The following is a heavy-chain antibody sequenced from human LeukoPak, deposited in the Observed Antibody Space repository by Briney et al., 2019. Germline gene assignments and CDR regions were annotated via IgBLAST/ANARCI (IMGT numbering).Heavy chain of an antibody. J-gene: IGHJ5*02. V-gene: IGHV4-59*11. CDR3: AGGPVWGKNWFDP. CDR1: GGSISSHY. Sequence: SETLSLTCTVSGGSISSHYWSWIRQPPGKGLEWIGYIYYSGSTNYNPSLKSRVTISVDTSKNQFSLKLSSVTAADTAVYYCAGGPVWGKNWFDPWGQGTLVTVSS. D-gene: IGHD3-16*01. CDR2: IYYSGST.